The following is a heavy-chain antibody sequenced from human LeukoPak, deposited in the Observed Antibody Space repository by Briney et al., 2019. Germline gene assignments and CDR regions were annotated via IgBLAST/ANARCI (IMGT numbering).Heavy chain of an antibody. Sequence: KPSETLSLTCAVYGGPFSGYYWSWIRQPPGKGLEWIGEINHSGSTNYNPSLKSRVTISVDTSKNQFSLKLSSVTAADTAVYYCARGPPQVVHADPYCSGGSCYGSRWFGPWGQGTLVTVSS. D-gene: IGHD2-15*01. V-gene: IGHV4-34*01. CDR1: GGPFSGYY. CDR3: ARGPPQVVHADPYCSGGSCYGSRWFGP. J-gene: IGHJ5*02. CDR2: INHSGST.